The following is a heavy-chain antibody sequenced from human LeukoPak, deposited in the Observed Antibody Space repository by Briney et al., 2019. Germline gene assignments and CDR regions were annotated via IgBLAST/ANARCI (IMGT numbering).Heavy chain of an antibody. CDR3: ARSGLYSSSWYRY. Sequence: ASVKVSCKGSGYTFSMYNMHWVRQAPGQGLEWMGIINPSGGTSYAQKLQGRITMTRDTSTVYMELSSLRSEDTAVYYCARSGLYSSSWYRYWGQGTLVTVSS. V-gene: IGHV1-46*01. CDR1: GYTFSMYN. CDR2: INPSGGT. D-gene: IGHD6-13*01. J-gene: IGHJ4*02.